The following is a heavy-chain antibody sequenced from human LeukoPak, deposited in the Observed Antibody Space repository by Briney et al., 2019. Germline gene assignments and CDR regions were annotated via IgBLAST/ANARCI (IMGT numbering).Heavy chain of an antibody. V-gene: IGHV4-61*02. CDR3: ARVTSSGYYPYYYYYMDV. CDR2: IYTSGST. Sequence: MASETLSLTCTVSGGSISSGSYYWSWIRQPGGKGLEWIGRIYTSGSTNYNPSLKSRVTISVDTSKNQFSLKLSSVTAAGTAVYYCARVTSSGYYPYYYYYMDVWGKGTTVTVSS. J-gene: IGHJ6*03. D-gene: IGHD3-22*01. CDR1: GGSISSGSYY.